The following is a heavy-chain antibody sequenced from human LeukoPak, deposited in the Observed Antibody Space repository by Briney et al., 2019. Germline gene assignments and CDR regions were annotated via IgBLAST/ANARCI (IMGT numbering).Heavy chain of an antibody. V-gene: IGHV4-31*03. CDR3: ARGCYDFWSGLGYYYYYGMDV. CDR1: GGSVSSGGYY. J-gene: IGHJ6*02. D-gene: IGHD3-3*01. CDR2: IYYSGST. Sequence: SETLSLTCTVSGGSVSSGGYYWSWIRQHPGKGLEWIGYIYYSGSTYYNPSLKSRVTISVDTSKNQFSLKLSSVTAADTAVYYCARGCYDFWSGLGYYYYYGMDVWGQGTTVTVSS.